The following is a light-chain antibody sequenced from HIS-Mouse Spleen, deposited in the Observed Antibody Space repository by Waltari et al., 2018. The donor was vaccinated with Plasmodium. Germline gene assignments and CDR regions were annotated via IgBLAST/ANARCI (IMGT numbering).Light chain of an antibody. CDR1: QLGDKY. CDR3: QAWDSSTDYV. Sequence: SYELTQPPSVSVSPGQPASITCSEDQLGDKYACWYQQKPGQSPVLVIYQDSKRPSGIPERFSGSNSGNTATLTISGTQAMDEADYYCQAWDSSTDYVFGTGTKVTVL. CDR2: QDS. V-gene: IGLV3-1*01. J-gene: IGLJ1*01.